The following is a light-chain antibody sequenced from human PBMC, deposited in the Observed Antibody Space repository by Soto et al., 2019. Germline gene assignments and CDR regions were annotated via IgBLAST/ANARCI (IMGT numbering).Light chain of an antibody. Sequence: QSALTQPASVSGSLGQSITISCTGTSSDVGYYDYVSWYQQQPGKAPKLMIYEVTNRHSGVSNRFSGSKSVNTASLTISGLQAEDDADYYCSSYTTSSTYVFGTGTKLTVL. CDR1: SSDVGYYDY. CDR3: SSYTTSSTYV. J-gene: IGLJ1*01. V-gene: IGLV2-14*01. CDR2: EVT.